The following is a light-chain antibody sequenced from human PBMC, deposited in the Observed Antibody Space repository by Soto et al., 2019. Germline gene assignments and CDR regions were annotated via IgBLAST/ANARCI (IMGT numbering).Light chain of an antibody. CDR3: SSYAGSNNLV. V-gene: IGLV2-8*01. J-gene: IGLJ2*01. Sequence: QSALTQPPSASGSPGQSVTISCSGTSSDVGAYNYVSWYQQHPGKAPKVMIYEVTKRPSGVPDRFSGSKSGNTASLTVSGLQAEDEADYYCSSYAGSNNLVFGGGTQLTVL. CDR1: SSDVGAYNY. CDR2: EVT.